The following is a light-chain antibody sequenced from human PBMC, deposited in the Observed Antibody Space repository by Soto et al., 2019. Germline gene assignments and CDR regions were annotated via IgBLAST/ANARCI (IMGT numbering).Light chain of an antibody. Sequence: IVMAQSTYTLSVSPGESAPLSCWASQSVSSNLAWYHQKPGQAPRLLIYGASTRATGIPARFSGSGSGTEFTLTISSLQSEDFAVYYCQQYNNWPQTFGQGTKVDIK. J-gene: IGKJ1*01. V-gene: IGKV3-15*01. CDR3: QQYNNWPQT. CDR1: QSVSSN. CDR2: GAS.